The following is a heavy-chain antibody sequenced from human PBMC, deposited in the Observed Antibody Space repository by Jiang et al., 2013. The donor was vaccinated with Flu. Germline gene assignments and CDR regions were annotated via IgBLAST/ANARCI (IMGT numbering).Heavy chain of an antibody. Sequence: GAEVKKPGSSVKVSCKASGGTFSSYAISWVRQAPGQGLEWMGRIIPILGIANYAQKFQGRVTITADKSTSTAYMELSSLRSEDTAVYYCARGMVRGVSYYYYGMDVWGQGTTVTVSS. CDR2: IIPILGIA. J-gene: IGHJ6*02. CDR3: ARGMVRGVSYYYYGMDV. CDR1: GGTFSSYA. D-gene: IGHD3-10*01. V-gene: IGHV1-69*04.